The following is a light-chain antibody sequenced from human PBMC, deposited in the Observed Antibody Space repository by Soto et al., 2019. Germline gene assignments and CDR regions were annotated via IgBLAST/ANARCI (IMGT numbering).Light chain of an antibody. CDR3: SSYATCGDLV. Sequence: QSALTQPASVSGSPGQSITISCTGSSSDVCAYIYVSWYQQHPDKAPKLLIYEVTNRPAGVSSRFSGSRSGNTASLTISGLQPEDEANYYCSSYATCGDLVFGGGTKLTVL. CDR1: SSDVCAYIY. CDR2: EVT. J-gene: IGLJ3*02. V-gene: IGLV2-14*03.